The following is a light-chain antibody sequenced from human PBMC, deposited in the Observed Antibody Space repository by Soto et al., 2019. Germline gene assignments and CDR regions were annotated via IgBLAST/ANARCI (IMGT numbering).Light chain of an antibody. CDR3: RQHNSYPYT. CDR2: AAS. J-gene: IGKJ2*01. CDR1: QGSRNA. Sequence: IQMTQSPSSLSASVGDRVTITCRASQGSRNALGWYQQKPGKAPKRMIYAASRLQSGFPSRFSGSGYGTEFTLPICSLQPEDFATYYCRQHNSYPYTFGQGTKRAIK. V-gene: IGKV1-17*01.